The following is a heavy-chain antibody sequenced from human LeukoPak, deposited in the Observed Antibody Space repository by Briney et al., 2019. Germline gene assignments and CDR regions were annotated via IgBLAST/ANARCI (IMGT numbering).Heavy chain of an antibody. CDR2: ISGSGGST. CDR1: GFTFSSYA. CDR3: AKDTWFGEFSSVLDY. Sequence: GGSLRLSYAASGFTFSSYAMSWVRQAPGEGLEWVSAISGSGGSTYYADSVKGRFTISRDNSKNTLYLQMNSLRAEDTAVYYCAKDTWFGEFSSVLDYWGQGTLVTVSS. V-gene: IGHV3-23*01. D-gene: IGHD3-10*01. J-gene: IGHJ4*02.